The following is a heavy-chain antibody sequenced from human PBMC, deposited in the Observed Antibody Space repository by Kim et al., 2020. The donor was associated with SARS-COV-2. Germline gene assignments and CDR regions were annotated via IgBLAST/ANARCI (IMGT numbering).Heavy chain of an antibody. CDR2: ISAYNGNT. J-gene: IGHJ4*02. CDR3: ARDSRVFGWFGELSEDGY. Sequence: ASVKVSCKASGYTFTSYGISWVRQAPGQGLEWMGWISAYNGNTNYAQKLQGRVTMTTDTSTSTAYMELRSLRSDDTAVYYCARDSRVFGWFGELSEDGYWGQGTLVTVSS. V-gene: IGHV1-18*04. D-gene: IGHD3-10*01. CDR1: GYTFTSYG.